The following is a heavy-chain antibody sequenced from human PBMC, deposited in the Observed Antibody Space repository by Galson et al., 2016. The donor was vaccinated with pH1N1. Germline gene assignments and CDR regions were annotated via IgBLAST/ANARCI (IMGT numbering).Heavy chain of an antibody. Sequence: SVKVSCKASGGTFSSYAISWVRQAPGQGLEWMGGVILIFGTANYAQKFQGRVTITADKSTSTAYMELSSLRSEDTAVYYCVRSYYGDDVGEFDYWGQGTLVTVSS. CDR3: VRSYYGDDVGEFDY. D-gene: IGHD4-17*01. CDR1: GGTFSSYA. J-gene: IGHJ4*02. CDR2: VILIFGTA. V-gene: IGHV1-69*06.